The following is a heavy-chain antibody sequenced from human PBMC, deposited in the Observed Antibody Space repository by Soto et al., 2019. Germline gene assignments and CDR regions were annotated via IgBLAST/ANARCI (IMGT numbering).Heavy chain of an antibody. CDR1: SGSISSSNW. CDR2: NYHSGST. J-gene: IGHJ3*02. D-gene: IGHD2-15*01. Sequence: SETLSLTCAVSSGSISSSNWWSWVRPPPGKGLERIGENYHSGSTNYNPSLKRRVTISVDKSKNQLSLKLSSVTAADTAVYYCARASDEYCSGGSCYGPYAFDIWGQGTMVTVSS. CDR3: ARASDEYCSGGSCYGPYAFDI. V-gene: IGHV4-4*02.